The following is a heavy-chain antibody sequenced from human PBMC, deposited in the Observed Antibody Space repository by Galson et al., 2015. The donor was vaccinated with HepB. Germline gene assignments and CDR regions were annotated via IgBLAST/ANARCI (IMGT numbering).Heavy chain of an antibody. Sequence: QSGAEVKKPGESLKISCKDSGYTFTNSWIGWVRQMPGKGLEWMGIIYPADSETKYSPSFQGQVTISADKSISTAYLQWSSLKASDTAMYYCARQSDITPEMRDILTGSGRNQPKNDYYYYMDVWGKGTTVTVSS. CDR1: GYTFTNSW. V-gene: IGHV5-51*01. D-gene: IGHD3-9*01. CDR2: IYPADSET. J-gene: IGHJ6*03. CDR3: ARQSDITPEMRDILTGSGRNQPKNDYYYYMDV.